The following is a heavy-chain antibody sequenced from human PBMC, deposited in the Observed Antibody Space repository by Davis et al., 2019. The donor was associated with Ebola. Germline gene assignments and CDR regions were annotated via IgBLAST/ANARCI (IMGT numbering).Heavy chain of an antibody. CDR2: SYHSGST. Sequence: PSETLSPTFTVSGYSINSDYYWGWIRPPPGKGLEWIGSSYHSGSTYYNPSLKSRVTISVDMSKNQFSLKLSSVTAADTAVYYCARDSSHVSGRVPLDSWGQGTLVTVSS. J-gene: IGHJ4*02. CDR3: ARDSSHVSGRVPLDS. CDR1: GYSINSDYY. D-gene: IGHD3/OR15-3a*01. V-gene: IGHV4-38-2*02.